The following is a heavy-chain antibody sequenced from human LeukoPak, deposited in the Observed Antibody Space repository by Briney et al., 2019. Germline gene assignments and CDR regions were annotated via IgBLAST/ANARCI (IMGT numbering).Heavy chain of an antibody. V-gene: IGHV3-66*02. D-gene: IGHD6-19*01. J-gene: IGHJ4*02. Sequence: GGSLRLSCAVSGFTVSSNYMSWVRQAPGKGLEWVSVIYSGGSAYYTDSVKGRFTFSRDNSKNTLYLQMNRLRPEDTALYYCARGLGSSGSYFDYWGQGTLVTVSS. CDR1: GFTVSSNY. CDR3: ARGLGSSGSYFDY. CDR2: IYSGGSA.